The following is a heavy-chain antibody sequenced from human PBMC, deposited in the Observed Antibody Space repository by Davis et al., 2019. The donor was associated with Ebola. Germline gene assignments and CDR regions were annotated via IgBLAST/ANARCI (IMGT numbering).Heavy chain of an antibody. CDR2: INPSGGST. CDR3: ARVGAVSYYYGMDV. V-gene: IGHV1-46*01. D-gene: IGHD6-19*01. CDR1: GYTFTSYG. Sequence: AASVKVSCKASGYTFTSYGISWVRQAPGQGLEWMGIINPSGGSTSYAQKFQGRVTITRDTSASTAYMELSSLRSEDTAVYYCARVGAVSYYYGMDVWGQGTTVTVSS. J-gene: IGHJ6*02.